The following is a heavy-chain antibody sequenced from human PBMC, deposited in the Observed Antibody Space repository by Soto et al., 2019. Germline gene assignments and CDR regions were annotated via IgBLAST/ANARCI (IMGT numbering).Heavy chain of an antibody. CDR2: IYYSGST. Sequence: QVQLQESGPGLVKPSQTLSLTCTVSGGSIRSGEYYWSWIRQPPGKGLEWIGYIYYSGSTYYNPSLKSRVTISVYTSKNQFSLKLSSVTAADTAVYYCARDLVVAATFDYWGQGTLVTVSS. CDR1: GGSIRSGEYY. D-gene: IGHD2-15*01. V-gene: IGHV4-30-4*01. CDR3: ARDLVVAATFDY. J-gene: IGHJ4*02.